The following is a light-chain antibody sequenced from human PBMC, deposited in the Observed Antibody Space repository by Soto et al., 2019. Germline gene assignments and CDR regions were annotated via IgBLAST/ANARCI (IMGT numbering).Light chain of an antibody. CDR2: DAS. V-gene: IGKV1-8*01. Sequence: AIRMTQSPSSFSASTGDRVTITCRASQGISSYLAWYQQKPGKAPKLLIYDASYLESGVPSRFSGSGSGTDFTFTISSLQPEDFATYYCQQHDSLPLTFGGGTKVDIK. CDR1: QGISSY. CDR3: QQHDSLPLT. J-gene: IGKJ4*01.